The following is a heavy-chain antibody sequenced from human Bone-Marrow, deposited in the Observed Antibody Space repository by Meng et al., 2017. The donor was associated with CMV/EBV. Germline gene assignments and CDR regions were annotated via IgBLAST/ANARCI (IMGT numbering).Heavy chain of an antibody. V-gene: IGHV1-2*02. Sequence: SVKVSCKASGYTFTSYYMHWVRQAPGQGLEWMGWINPNSGGTNYAQKFQGRVTMTRDTSISTAYMELSRLRSDDTAVYYCARDWYSSSWYYPKYYYYYGMDVWGQGTTVTVSS. CDR1: GYTFTSYY. J-gene: IGHJ6*02. CDR3: ARDWYSSSWYYPKYYYYYGMDV. CDR2: INPNSGGT. D-gene: IGHD6-13*01.